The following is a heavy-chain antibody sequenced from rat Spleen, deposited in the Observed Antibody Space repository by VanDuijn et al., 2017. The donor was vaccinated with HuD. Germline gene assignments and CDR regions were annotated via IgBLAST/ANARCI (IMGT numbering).Heavy chain of an antibody. CDR1: GFTFSDYY. J-gene: IGHJ4*01. V-gene: IGHV5-29*01. Sequence: EVQLVESDGGLVQPGRSLKLSCAASGFTFSDYYMAWVRQVPTKGLEWVATINYDGSGTYYRDSVKGRFTISRDNSESTLYLQMDSLRSEDTATYYCARHRLYFYDGSYYYSRVMDAWGQGASVTVSS. CDR3: ARHRLYFYDGSYYYSRVMDA. D-gene: IGHD1-12*02. CDR2: INYDGSGT.